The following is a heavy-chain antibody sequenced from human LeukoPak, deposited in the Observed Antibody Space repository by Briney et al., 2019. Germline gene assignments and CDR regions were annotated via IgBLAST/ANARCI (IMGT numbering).Heavy chain of an antibody. J-gene: IGHJ6*02. CDR3: AKDVGIAADYYYYGMDV. CDR1: GFTFDDYA. CDR2: ISRNSGSI. V-gene: IGHV3-9*01. Sequence: GGSLRLSCAASGFTFDDYAMHWVRQAPGKGLEWVSGISRNSGSIGYADSVKGRFTISRDNAKNSLYLQMNSLRAEDTALYYCAKDVGIAADYYYYGMDVWGQGTTVTVSS. D-gene: IGHD6-13*01.